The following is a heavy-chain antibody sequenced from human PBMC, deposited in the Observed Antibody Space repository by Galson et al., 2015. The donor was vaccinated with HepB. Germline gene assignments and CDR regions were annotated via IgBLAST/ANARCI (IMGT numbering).Heavy chain of an antibody. V-gene: IGHV3-21*01. CDR3: ARDQPHTAMDEKGFDY. CDR2: ISSSSSYI. Sequence: SLRLSCAASGFTFSSYSMNWVRQAPGKGLEWVSSISSSSSYIYYADSVKGRFTISRDNAKNSLYLQMNSLRAEDTAVYYCARDQPHTAMDEKGFDYWGQGTLVTVSS. CDR1: GFTFSSYS. D-gene: IGHD5-18*01. J-gene: IGHJ4*02.